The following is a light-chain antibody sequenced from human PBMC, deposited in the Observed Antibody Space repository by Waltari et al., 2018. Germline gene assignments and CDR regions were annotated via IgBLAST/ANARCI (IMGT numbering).Light chain of an antibody. CDR2: QDS. CDR3: PAWDSSRGYV. CDR1: NLDNKY. J-gene: IGLJ1*01. V-gene: IGLV3-1*01. Sequence: SYEVTQPPSVSVSPGQTASITCSGDNLDNKYVYWYQQKAGQSPALVIYQDSKRPSGIPRRFSGSNSGNTATLTISGTQAWDEADYYCPAWDSSRGYVFGTGTKVTVL.